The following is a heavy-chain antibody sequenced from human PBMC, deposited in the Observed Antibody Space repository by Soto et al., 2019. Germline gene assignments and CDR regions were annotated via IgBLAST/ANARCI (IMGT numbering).Heavy chain of an antibody. Sequence: GGSLRLSCAASGFTFSSYAMHWVRQAPGKGLEWVAVISYDGSNKYYADSVKGRFTISRDNSKNTLYLQMNSLRAEDTAVYYCARDLSGRDGYNFDYWGQGTLVTVSS. V-gene: IGHV3-30-3*01. CDR3: ARDLSGRDGYNFDY. D-gene: IGHD5-12*01. CDR1: GFTFSSYA. CDR2: ISYDGSNK. J-gene: IGHJ4*02.